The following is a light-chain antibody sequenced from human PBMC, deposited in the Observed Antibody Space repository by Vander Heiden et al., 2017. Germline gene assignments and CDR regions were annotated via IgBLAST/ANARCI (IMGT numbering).Light chain of an antibody. V-gene: IGLV3-21*02. Sequence: SYVLTQAPSVSVVPGQTAGISAGGNEIGTKSVNLYQQKPGQAPVLVVYDDSERPSGIPERFSGSNSGNTATLTISRVEAGDEADSYCQVWDSSSDHWVFGGGTKLSVL. J-gene: IGLJ3*02. CDR2: DDS. CDR3: QVWDSSSDHWV. CDR1: EIGTKS.